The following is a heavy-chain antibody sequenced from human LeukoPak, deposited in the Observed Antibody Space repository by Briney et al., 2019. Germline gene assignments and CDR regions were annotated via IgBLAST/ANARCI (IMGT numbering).Heavy chain of an antibody. CDR2: INHSGST. CDR3: ARRDSSGSINWFDP. D-gene: IGHD3-22*01. V-gene: IGHV4-34*01. CDR1: GGSFSGYY. J-gene: IGHJ5*02. Sequence: PSETLSLTCAVYGGSFSGYYWSWIRQPPGKGLEWIGEINHSGSTNYNPSLKSRVTISVDRSKTQFSLKLSSVTAADTAVYYCARRDSSGSINWFDPWGQGTLVTVSS.